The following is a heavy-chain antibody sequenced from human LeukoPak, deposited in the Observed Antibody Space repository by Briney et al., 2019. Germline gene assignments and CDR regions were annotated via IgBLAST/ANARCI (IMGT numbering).Heavy chain of an antibody. CDR3: ARRQDIVVVPAAMGHNWFDP. D-gene: IGHD2-2*01. Sequence: SETLSLTCTVSGGSISSGDYYWSWIRQPPGKGLEWIGSIYYSGSTYYNPSLKSRVTISVDTSKNQFSLKLSSVTAADTAVYYCARRQDIVVVPAAMGHNWFDPWGQGTLVTVSS. CDR1: GGSISSGDYY. CDR2: IYYSGST. J-gene: IGHJ5*02. V-gene: IGHV4-39*01.